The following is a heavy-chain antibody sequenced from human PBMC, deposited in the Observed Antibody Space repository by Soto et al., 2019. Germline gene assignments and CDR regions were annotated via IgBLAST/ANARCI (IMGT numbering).Heavy chain of an antibody. D-gene: IGHD6-13*01. CDR1: GFSFGTYA. CDR3: AKIYSASWFAGVDY. V-gene: IGHV3-23*01. J-gene: IGHJ4*02. Sequence: GGSLRLSCAASGFSFGTYAMNWVRQVPGKGLEWVSTISGSGDRTYYADSVKGRFTISRDISKNTLYLQMNSLTVEDTAVYYCAKIYSASWFAGVDYWGQGAMVTVSS. CDR2: ISGSGDRT.